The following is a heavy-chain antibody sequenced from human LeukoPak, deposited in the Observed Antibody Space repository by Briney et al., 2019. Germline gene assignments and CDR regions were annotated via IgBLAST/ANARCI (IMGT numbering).Heavy chain of an antibody. D-gene: IGHD3-16*01. CDR3: AKRGGYLVDP. CDR1: GFTFGNYA. Sequence: GGSLRLSCAASGFTFGNYAMSWVRQAPGKGLEWVSVISGSGGNTYYADSVKGRFTISRDNSKNTLYLQMNSLRAEDTAVYYYAKRGGYLVDPWDQGTLVTVSS. V-gene: IGHV3-23*01. J-gene: IGHJ5*02. CDR2: ISGSGGNT.